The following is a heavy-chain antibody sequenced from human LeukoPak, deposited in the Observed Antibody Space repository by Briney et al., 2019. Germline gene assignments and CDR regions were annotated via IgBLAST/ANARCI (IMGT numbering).Heavy chain of an antibody. J-gene: IGHJ4*02. CDR2: IEPSGSET. CDR3: GRFGYEAGIGD. Sequence: GGSLSLSCAASGFTFSTYWMTWVRQAPGEGLEGVANIEPSGSETYYADTVKGRFSIFRDNANDLLYLQMNTLGAEDTALYYCGRFGYEAGIGDWGRGTLVAVSS. D-gene: IGHD2-15*01. V-gene: IGHV3-7*01. CDR1: GFTFSTYW.